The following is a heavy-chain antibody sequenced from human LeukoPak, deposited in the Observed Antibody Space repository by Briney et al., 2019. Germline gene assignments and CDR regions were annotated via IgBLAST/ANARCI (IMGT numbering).Heavy chain of an antibody. Sequence: PSETLSLTCTVSGGSISSGGYYWSCIRQHPGKGLEWIGYIYYSGSTYYNPSLKSRVTISVDTSKNQFSLKLSSVTAADTAVYYCARGEDYADAGWWGQGTLVTVSS. CDR3: ARGEDYADAGW. CDR2: IYYSGST. J-gene: IGHJ4*02. V-gene: IGHV4-31*03. CDR1: GGSISSGGYY. D-gene: IGHD4-17*01.